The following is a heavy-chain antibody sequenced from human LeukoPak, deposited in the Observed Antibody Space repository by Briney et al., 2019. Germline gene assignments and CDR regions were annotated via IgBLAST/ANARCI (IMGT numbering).Heavy chain of an antibody. D-gene: IGHD3-22*01. CDR2: ISTSTGNT. CDR3: TKGLLLPICYSGSSGSCSNLYRHV. J-gene: IGHJ6*03. Sequence: GSSVKVSCKASGYTFSRFGINWVRQAPGQGLEWLGWISTSTGNTNYAQKLQGRVTMTTDTSTGTAYMELRSLRSHDTAVYFCTKGLLLPICYSGSSGSCSNLYRHVWGKGTGVTVSS. CDR1: GYTFSRFG. V-gene: IGHV1-18*01.